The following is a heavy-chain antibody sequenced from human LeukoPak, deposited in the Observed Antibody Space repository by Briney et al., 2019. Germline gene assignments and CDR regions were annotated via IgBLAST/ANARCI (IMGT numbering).Heavy chain of an antibody. V-gene: IGHV4-34*01. CDR1: GGSFSGYY. CDR3: ARGDSDYYYGMDV. CDR2: INHSGST. Sequence: SETLSLTCAVYGGSFSGYYWSWIRQPPGKGLEWIGEINHSGSTNYNPSLKSRVTISVDTSKNQFSLKLSSVTAADTAVYYCARGDSDYYYGMDVWGQGTTVTVSS. J-gene: IGHJ6*02. D-gene: IGHD2-15*01.